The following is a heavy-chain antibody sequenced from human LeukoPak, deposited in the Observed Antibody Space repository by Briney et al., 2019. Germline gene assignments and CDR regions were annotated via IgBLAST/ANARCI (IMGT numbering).Heavy chain of an antibody. CDR2: IYPGDSDT. Sequence: GESLKISCKGSGYRFSSDWIGWVRQMPGKGLEWMGVIYPGDSDTRYSPSFQGQVTISADKSINTAYLQWSSLKASDTAMYYCARTLYYDSSGYRPDYWGQGTQVTVSS. V-gene: IGHV5-51*01. J-gene: IGHJ4*02. CDR1: GYRFSSDW. CDR3: ARTLYYDSSGYRPDY. D-gene: IGHD3-22*01.